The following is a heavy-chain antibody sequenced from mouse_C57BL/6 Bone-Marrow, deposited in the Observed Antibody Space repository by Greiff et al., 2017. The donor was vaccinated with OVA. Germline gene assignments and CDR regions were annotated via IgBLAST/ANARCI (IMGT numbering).Heavy chain of an antibody. CDR3: ARKGTTVVPFDY. J-gene: IGHJ2*01. Sequence: VKLMESGPGLVQPSQSLSITCTVSGFSLTSYGVHWVRQSPGKGLEWLGVLWSGGSTDYNAAFISRLSISKDNSTSKVFFKMNSLQADDTAKYDCARKGTTVVPFDYWGQGTTLTVSS. D-gene: IGHD1-1*01. CDR1: GFSLTSYG. CDR2: LWSGGST. V-gene: IGHV2-2*01.